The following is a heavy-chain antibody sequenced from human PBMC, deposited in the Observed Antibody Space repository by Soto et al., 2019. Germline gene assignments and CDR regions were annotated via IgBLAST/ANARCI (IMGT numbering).Heavy chain of an antibody. Sequence: ASVKVSCKASGYTFINYGIGWVRQAPGQGLEWMGWINPNNGGTNYAQKFQDWVIMTRDTSISTAYMELSRLRSDDTAVYYCARDRNYYDSSGSFDYWGQGTLVTVSS. CDR3: ARDRNYYDSSGSFDY. D-gene: IGHD3-22*01. J-gene: IGHJ4*02. V-gene: IGHV1-2*04. CDR2: INPNNGGT. CDR1: GYTFINYG.